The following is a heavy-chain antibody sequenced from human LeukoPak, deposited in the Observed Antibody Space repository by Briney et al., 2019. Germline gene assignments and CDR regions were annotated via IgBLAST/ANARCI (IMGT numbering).Heavy chain of an antibody. Sequence: GGSLRLSCAASGFTFSSYSMNWVRQAPGKGLEWVSSISSSSSYMYYADSVKGRFTISRDNAKNSLYLQMNSLRAEDTAVYYCAREIVGTTDYWGQGTLVTVSS. CDR3: AREIVGTTDY. D-gene: IGHD1-1*01. J-gene: IGHJ4*02. V-gene: IGHV3-21*01. CDR2: ISSSSSYM. CDR1: GFTFSSYS.